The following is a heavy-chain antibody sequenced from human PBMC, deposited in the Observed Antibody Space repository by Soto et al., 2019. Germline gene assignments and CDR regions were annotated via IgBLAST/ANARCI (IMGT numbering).Heavy chain of an antibody. Sequence: PVESLKISCKGSGYSFTSYWIGLGVHMAGKGLEWMGIIYPGDSDTRYSPSFQGQVTISADKSISTAYLQWSSLKASDTAMYYCARHSADKVATMFDYWGQGTLVTVSS. CDR3: ARHSADKVATMFDY. CDR1: GYSFTSYW. J-gene: IGHJ4*02. D-gene: IGHD5-12*01. V-gene: IGHV5-51*01. CDR2: IYPGDSDT.